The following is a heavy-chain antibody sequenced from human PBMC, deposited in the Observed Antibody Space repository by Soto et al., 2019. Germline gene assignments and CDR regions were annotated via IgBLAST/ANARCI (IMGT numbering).Heavy chain of an antibody. CDR1: GFTFSSYG. D-gene: IGHD2-21*02. Sequence: QVQLVESGGGVVQPGRSLRLSCAASGFTFSSYGMHWVRQAPGQGLGWVAVVASDGSVTYYGDSVKGRFTISRDNSKKTLYLQTDSLSSEDTAVYYCAKSRVTPKERGLDYWGQGTMVTVSS. J-gene: IGHJ4*02. CDR2: VASDGSVT. CDR3: AKSRVTPKERGLDY. V-gene: IGHV3-30*18.